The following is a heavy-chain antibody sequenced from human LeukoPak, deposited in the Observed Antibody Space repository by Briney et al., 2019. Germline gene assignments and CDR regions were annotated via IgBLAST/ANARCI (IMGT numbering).Heavy chain of an antibody. J-gene: IGHJ4*02. CDR1: GYTFTAYY. CDR2: INPNSGGT. D-gene: IGHD6-19*01. CDR3: TRLLYSSGWYPSGY. V-gene: IGHV1-2*02. Sequence: ASVKVSFKASGYTFTAYYIYWVRQAPGQGLEWMGWINPNSGGTKYAQKFQDRVTMTRDTSISTDYMELSRLRSDDTAVYYCTRLLYSSGWYPSGYWGQGTLVSVSS.